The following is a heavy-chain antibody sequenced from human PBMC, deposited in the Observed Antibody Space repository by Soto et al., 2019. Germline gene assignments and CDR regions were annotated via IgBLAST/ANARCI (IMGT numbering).Heavy chain of an antibody. V-gene: IGHV3-21*01. D-gene: IGHD5-12*01. CDR1: GFSFSTYS. J-gene: IGHJ4*02. CDR2: ISGSGNYI. CDR3: ARDLRGGTRFDY. Sequence: EVELVDSGGGLVKPGGSQRLSCAASGFSFSTYSMSWVRQAPGKGLEWVSSISGSGNYIYYGDSVKGRFTISRDNAKNSLYLQMNSLRAEDTAVYYCARDLRGGTRFDYWGQGALVTVSS.